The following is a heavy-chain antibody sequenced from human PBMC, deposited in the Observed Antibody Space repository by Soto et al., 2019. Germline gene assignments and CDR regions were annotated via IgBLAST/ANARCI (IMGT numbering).Heavy chain of an antibody. Sequence: QVQLQQWGAGLLKPSETLSLTCAVYGGSFSGYYWSWIRQPPGKGLEWIGEINHSGSTNYNPSLKSRVTISVDTSKNQFSLKLSSVTAADTAVSYCASQYYDFWSGSDYWGQGTLVTVSS. CDR3: ASQYYDFWSGSDY. V-gene: IGHV4-34*01. CDR1: GGSFSGYY. D-gene: IGHD3-3*01. J-gene: IGHJ4*02. CDR2: INHSGST.